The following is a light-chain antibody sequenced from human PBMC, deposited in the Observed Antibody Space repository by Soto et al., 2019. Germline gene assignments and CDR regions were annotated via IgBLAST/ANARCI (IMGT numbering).Light chain of an antibody. CDR2: WAS. Sequence: DIVMTQSPDSLAVSLGERATINCKSSQSVLYSSNNENYLAWYQQKPGQPPKLLIYWASTRKSGVPDRFSGSGSGTDFTLTISSLQAEDVAVYYCHQYNSIPNTFGQGTKLEIK. J-gene: IGKJ2*01. CDR3: HQYNSIPNT. CDR1: QSVLYSSNNENY. V-gene: IGKV4-1*01.